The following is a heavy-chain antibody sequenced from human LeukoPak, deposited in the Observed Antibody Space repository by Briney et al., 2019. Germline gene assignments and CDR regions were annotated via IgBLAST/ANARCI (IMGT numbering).Heavy chain of an antibody. CDR3: ARQSGSYRYAGIDY. D-gene: IGHD3-16*02. V-gene: IGHV5-51*01. Sequence: GESLKISCNGSGYSFTTYWIGWVRQMPGKGLEWMGIIYPGDSDTRYSPSFRGQVTISADKSISTAYLQWSSLKASDTATYYCARQSGSYRYAGIDYWGQGTLVIVSS. J-gene: IGHJ4*02. CDR1: GYSFTTYW. CDR2: IYPGDSDT.